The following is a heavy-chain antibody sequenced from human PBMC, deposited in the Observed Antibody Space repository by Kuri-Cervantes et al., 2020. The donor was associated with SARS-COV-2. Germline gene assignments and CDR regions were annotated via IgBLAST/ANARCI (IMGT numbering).Heavy chain of an antibody. J-gene: IGHJ4*02. CDR3: ARGEAARGLMVVFRWRGAGPLHF. CDR2: LNPNTGGT. V-gene: IGHV1-2*04. D-gene: IGHD3-10*01. CDR1: RYTFTGYY. Sequence: ASVKVSCKASRYTFTGYYMHWVRQAPGQGLEWMGWLNPNTGGTNYAQKFQGWVTMTRDTSLTTAYMELTRLTSDDSAVYFCARGEAARGLMVVFRWRGAGPLHFWGQGTLVTDSS.